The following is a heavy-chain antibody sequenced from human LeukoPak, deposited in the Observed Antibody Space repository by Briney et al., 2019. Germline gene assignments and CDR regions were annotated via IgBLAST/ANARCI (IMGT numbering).Heavy chain of an antibody. CDR1: GYTFSSHT. J-gene: IGHJ4*02. CDR2: INTNTGNP. D-gene: IGHD5-18*01. V-gene: IGHV7-4-1*02. Sequence: ASVKVSCKTSGYTFSSHTISWVRQAPGQGLEWMGWINTNTGNPTYAQGFTGRYVFSLDTSVSTAYLQISGLKADDTAVYYCGRDPRLGIRGYTYGYFDNWGQGTLVTVSS. CDR3: GRDPRLGIRGYTYGYFDN.